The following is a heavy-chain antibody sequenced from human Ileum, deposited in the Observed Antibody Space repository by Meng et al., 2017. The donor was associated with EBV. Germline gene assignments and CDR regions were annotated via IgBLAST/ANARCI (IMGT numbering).Heavy chain of an antibody. D-gene: IGHD3-10*01. CDR2: INHSGST. CDR1: GGSFSGYY. CDR3: ARGNKVSDRGFDY. J-gene: IGHJ4*02. Sequence: QVRLQQWGAGLLKPSETLSLTCAVYGGSFSGYYWSWIRQPPGKGLEWIGEINHSGSTNYNPSLKSRVTISVDTSKNQFSLKLSSVTAADTAVYYCARGNKVSDRGFDYWGQGTLVTASS. V-gene: IGHV4-34*02.